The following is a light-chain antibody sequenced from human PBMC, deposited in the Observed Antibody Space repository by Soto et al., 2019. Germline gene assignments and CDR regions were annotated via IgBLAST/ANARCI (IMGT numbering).Light chain of an antibody. J-gene: IGKJ1*01. V-gene: IGKV3-15*01. CDR3: QQYDNWPWT. CDR2: GAS. CDR1: QGISDT. Sequence: EIVMTQSPATLSVSPGGRASLSGRASQGISDTLAWYQHKPGQAPRLLIHGASTRAPGFPARFSGSGSGTDFTLTISSLQSEDFAVYYCQQYDNWPWTFGQGTKVDIK.